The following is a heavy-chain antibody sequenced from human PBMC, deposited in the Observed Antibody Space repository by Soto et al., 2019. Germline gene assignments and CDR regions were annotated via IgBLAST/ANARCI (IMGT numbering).Heavy chain of an antibody. CDR2: IIPIFGTA. V-gene: IGHV1-69*13. CDR3: ARDTVVTIFGVVILVGMDV. Sequence: GASVKVSCKASGGTFSSYAISWVRQAPGQGLEWMGGIIPIFGTANYAQKFQGRVTITADESTSTAYMELSSLRSEDTAVYYCARDTVVTIFGVVILVGMDVWGQGTTVTVSS. CDR1: GGTFSSYA. D-gene: IGHD3-3*01. J-gene: IGHJ6*02.